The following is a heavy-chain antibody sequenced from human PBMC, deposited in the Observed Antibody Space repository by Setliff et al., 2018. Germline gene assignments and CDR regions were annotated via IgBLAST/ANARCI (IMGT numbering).Heavy chain of an antibody. CDR2: IDPNSGGT. D-gene: IGHD2-2*01. Sequence: ASVKVSCKASGSTFTSYYTHWVRQAPGQGLEWLGRIDPNSGGTDYAQRFQGRVTMSGDTSRNQFSLKLSSVTAADTAVYYCARDQGYCGSASCYALLWFDPWGQGTLVTVSS. J-gene: IGHJ5*02. CDR1: GSTFTSYY. CDR3: ARDQGYCGSASCYALLWFDP. V-gene: IGHV1-2*06.